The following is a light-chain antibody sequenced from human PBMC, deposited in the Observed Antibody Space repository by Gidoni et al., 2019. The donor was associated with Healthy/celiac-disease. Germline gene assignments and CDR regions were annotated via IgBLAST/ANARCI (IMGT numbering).Light chain of an antibody. CDR2: DVS. V-gene: IGLV2-14*01. J-gene: IGLJ1*01. CDR1: SSDVGGYNY. CDR3: SSYTSSSTLEV. Sequence: QSALPQPASVSGSPGQSITISCTGTSSDVGGYNYVPWYQQHPGKAPKLMIYDVSNRPSGVSNRFSGSKSGNTASLTISGLQAEDEADYYCSSYTSSSTLEVFGTGTKVTVL.